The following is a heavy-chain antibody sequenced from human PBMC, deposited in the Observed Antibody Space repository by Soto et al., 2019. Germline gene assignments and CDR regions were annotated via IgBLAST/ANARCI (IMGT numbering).Heavy chain of an antibody. Sequence: SETLSLTCTVSGGSISSYYWSWIRQPPGKGLEWIGYIYYSGSTNYNPSLKSRVTISVDTSKNQFSLKLSSVTAADTAVYYCAGYDFWSGYFVYWGQGTLVTVSS. CDR1: GGSISSYY. J-gene: IGHJ4*02. CDR2: IYYSGST. CDR3: AGYDFWSGYFVY. V-gene: IGHV4-59*01. D-gene: IGHD3-3*01.